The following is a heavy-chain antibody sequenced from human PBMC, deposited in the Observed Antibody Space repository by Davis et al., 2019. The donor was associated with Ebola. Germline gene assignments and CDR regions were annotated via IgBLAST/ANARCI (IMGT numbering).Heavy chain of an antibody. CDR1: GFTFSSYA. Sequence: GESLKISCAASGFTFSSYAMSWVRQAPGKGLEWVSAISGSGGSTYYADSVKGRFTISRDNSKNTLYLQMNSLRAEDTAVYYCAKVNGYDFYFDYGGQGTLVTVSS. J-gene: IGHJ4*02. D-gene: IGHD5-12*01. V-gene: IGHV3-23*01. CDR3: AKVNGYDFYFDY. CDR2: ISGSGGST.